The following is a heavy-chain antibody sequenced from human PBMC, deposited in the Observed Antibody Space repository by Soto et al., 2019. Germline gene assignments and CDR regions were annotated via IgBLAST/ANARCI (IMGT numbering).Heavy chain of an antibody. CDR3: ARVVGGYGYGFGGKEFDY. D-gene: IGHD5-18*01. CDR2: ISAYNGNT. V-gene: IGHV1-18*04. CDR1: GYTFTSYG. Sequence: ASVKVSCKASGYTFTSYGISWVRQAPGQGLEWMGWISAYNGNTNYAQKLQGRVTMTTDTSTSTAYMELRSLRSDDTAVYYCARVVGGYGYGFGGKEFDYWGQGTLVTVSS. J-gene: IGHJ4*02.